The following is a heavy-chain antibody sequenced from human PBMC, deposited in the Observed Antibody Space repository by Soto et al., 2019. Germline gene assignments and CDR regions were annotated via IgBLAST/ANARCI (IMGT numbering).Heavy chain of an antibody. J-gene: IGHJ6*02. CDR3: ASRDILTGYYSDYYYYGMDV. CDR1: GFTFSSYS. V-gene: IGHV3-48*01. CDR2: ISSSSSTI. Sequence: GGSLRLSCAASGFTFSSYSMNWVRQAPGKGLELVSYISSSSSTIYYADSVKGRFTISRDNSKNTLYLQMNSLRAEDTAVYYCASRDILTGYYSDYYYYGMDVWGQGTTVTVSS. D-gene: IGHD3-9*01.